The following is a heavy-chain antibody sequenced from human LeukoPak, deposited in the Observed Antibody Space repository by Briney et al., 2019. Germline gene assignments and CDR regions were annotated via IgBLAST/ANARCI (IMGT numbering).Heavy chain of an antibody. CDR2: INHSGST. V-gene: IGHV4-38-2*01. D-gene: IGHD2-2*01. Sequence: SETLSLTCAVSGYSISSGYYWGWIRQPPGKGLEWIGEINHSGSTNYNPSLKSRVTISVDTSKNQFSLKLSSVTAADTAVYYCARLWRYCSSTSCPGPLDYWGQGTLVTVSS. J-gene: IGHJ4*02. CDR3: ARLWRYCSSTSCPGPLDY. CDR1: GYSISSGYY.